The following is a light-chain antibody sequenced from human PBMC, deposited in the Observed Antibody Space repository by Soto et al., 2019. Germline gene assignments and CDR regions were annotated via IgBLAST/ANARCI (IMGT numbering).Light chain of an antibody. CDR2: EVS. V-gene: IGLV2-8*01. CDR3: TSFTSGSTPYV. Sequence: QSVLTQPPSASGSPGQSVTISCTGTSSDVGGYNYVSWYQQHPGKAPKVMIYEVSKRPSGVPDRFSGSKSGNTASLTISGLQAEDEADYYCTSFTSGSTPYVLGTGTKVTVL. J-gene: IGLJ1*01. CDR1: SSDVGGYNY.